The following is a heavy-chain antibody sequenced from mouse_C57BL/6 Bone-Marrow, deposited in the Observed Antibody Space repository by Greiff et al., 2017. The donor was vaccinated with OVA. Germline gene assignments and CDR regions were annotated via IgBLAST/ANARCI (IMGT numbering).Heavy chain of an antibody. CDR2: ISNLAYSI. V-gene: IGHV5-15*01. CDR1: GFTFSDYG. D-gene: IGHD1-1*01. CDR3: ARQGYYGSSYVGYYFDY. J-gene: IGHJ2*01. Sequence: EVQRVESGGGLVQPGGSLKLSCAASGFTFSDYGMAWVRQAPRKGPEWVAFISNLAYSIYYADTVTGRFTISRENAKNTLYLEMSSLRSEDTAMYYCARQGYYGSSYVGYYFDYWGQGTTLTVSS.